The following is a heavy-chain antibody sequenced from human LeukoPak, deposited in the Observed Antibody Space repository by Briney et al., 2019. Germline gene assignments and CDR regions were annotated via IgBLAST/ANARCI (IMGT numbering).Heavy chain of an antibody. D-gene: IGHD1-26*01. V-gene: IGHV1-2*02. CDR1: GYTFTSYD. Sequence: ASVKVSCKASGYTFTSYDINWVRQAPGQGLEWMGWINPNSGGTNYAQKFQGRVTMTRDTSISTAYMELSRLRSDDTAVYYCARERTGGGAVPDTLFDYWGQGTLVTVSS. J-gene: IGHJ4*02. CDR3: ARERTGGGAVPDTLFDY. CDR2: INPNSGGT.